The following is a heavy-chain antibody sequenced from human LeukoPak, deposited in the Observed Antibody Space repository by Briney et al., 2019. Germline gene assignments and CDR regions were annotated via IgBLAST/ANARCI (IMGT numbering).Heavy chain of an antibody. V-gene: IGHV3-21*01. J-gene: IGHJ4*02. CDR3: ARGGSASGAPSSFDY. CDR2: ISSSSSYI. D-gene: IGHD1-26*01. CDR1: GFTFSSYS. Sequence: KAGGSLRLSCAASGFTFSSYSMNWVRQAPGKGLEWVSSISSSSSYIYYADSVKGRFTISRGNAKNSLYLQMNSLRAEDTAVYYCARGGSASGAPSSFDYWGQGTLVTVSS.